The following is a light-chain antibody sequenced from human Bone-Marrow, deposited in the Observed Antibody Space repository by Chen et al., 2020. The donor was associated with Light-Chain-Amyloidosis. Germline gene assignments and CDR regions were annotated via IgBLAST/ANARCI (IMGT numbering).Light chain of an antibody. V-gene: IGLV2-23*02. CDR2: DVN. J-gene: IGLJ3*02. CDR3: CSHAGSFIWV. Sequence: QSAPTQPASVSGSPGQSITLSCTGTSNDIGSYDLISWYQQHPGNAPRVIIYDVNKRPSGVSNRFSGSKSGNTASLTISGLQAEDEANYYCCSHAGSFIWVFGGGTKVTVL. CDR1: SNDIGSYDL.